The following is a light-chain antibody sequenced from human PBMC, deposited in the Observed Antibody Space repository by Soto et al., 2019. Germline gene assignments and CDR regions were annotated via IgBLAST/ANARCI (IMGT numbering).Light chain of an antibody. CDR1: NIGTKS. Sequence: SYELTQSPSVSGAPGQTARITCGGNNIGTKSVHWFQQRPGRAPVLVVFDDSDRPSGIPERFSGSKSGSTATLTITRVEAGDEADYYCQVWDSSLLHHVFGTGTKVTVL. V-gene: IGLV3-21*02. CDR2: DDS. CDR3: QVWDSSLLHHV. J-gene: IGLJ1*01.